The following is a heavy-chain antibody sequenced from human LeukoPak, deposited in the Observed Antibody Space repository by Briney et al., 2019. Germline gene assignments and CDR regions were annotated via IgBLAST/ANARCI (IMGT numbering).Heavy chain of an antibody. Sequence: QPGGSLRLSCAASGFTFSSYWMHWVRQAPGKGLVWVSRINSDGSSTSYADSVKGRFTISRDNAKNTLYLQMNSLRAEDTAVYYCARVGNGDYALGYWGQGTLVTVSS. CDR1: GFTFSSYW. CDR3: ARVGNGDYALGY. V-gene: IGHV3-74*01. J-gene: IGHJ4*02. D-gene: IGHD4-17*01. CDR2: INSDGSST.